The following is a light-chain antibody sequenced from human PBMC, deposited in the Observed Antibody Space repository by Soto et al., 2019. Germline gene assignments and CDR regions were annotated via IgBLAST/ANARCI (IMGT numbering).Light chain of an antibody. V-gene: IGLV2-14*01. CDR3: NSYTLSRTVV. J-gene: IGLJ2*01. CDR1: SSDIGAHDF. Sequence: QSALTQPASVSGSPGQSITLSCAGTSSDIGAHDFVSWYQHHPDKAPKLIIYEVTKWPSGVSTRFSGSKTGNTASLTISGLQAEDEADYYCNSYTLSRTVVFGGGTKVTVL. CDR2: EVT.